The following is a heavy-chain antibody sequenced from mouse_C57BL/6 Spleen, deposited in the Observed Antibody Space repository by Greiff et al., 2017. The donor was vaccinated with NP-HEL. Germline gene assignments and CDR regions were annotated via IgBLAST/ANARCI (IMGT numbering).Heavy chain of an antibody. CDR3: ARGRDRAWFAY. V-gene: IGHV5-17*01. J-gene: IGHJ3*01. CDR2: ISSGSSTI. D-gene: IGHD3-1*01. CDR1: GFTFSDYG. Sequence: EVNVVESGGGLVKPGGSLKLSCAASGFTFSDYGMHWVRQAPEKGLEWVAYISSGSSTIYYADTVKGRFTISRDNAKNTLFLQMTSLRSEDTAMYYCARGRDRAWFAYWGQGTLVTVSA.